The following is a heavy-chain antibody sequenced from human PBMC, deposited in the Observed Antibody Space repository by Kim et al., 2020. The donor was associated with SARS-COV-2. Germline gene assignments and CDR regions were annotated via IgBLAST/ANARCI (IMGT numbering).Heavy chain of an antibody. D-gene: IGHD2-2*01. J-gene: IGHJ6*02. CDR2: ISGSGGSS. CDR1: GFTFSSYA. Sequence: GGSLRLSCAASGFTFSSYAMSWVRQAPGKGLEWVSAISGSGGSSYYADSVKVRVTITRDNSKNTLYLQMNSLRAEDKAVYYCAQSLVVVPAAIVLGLLGQQLIRDYYYAMDVWGQGTTVTVSS. V-gene: IGHV3-23*01. CDR3: AQSLVVVPAAIVLGLLGQQLIRDYYYAMDV.